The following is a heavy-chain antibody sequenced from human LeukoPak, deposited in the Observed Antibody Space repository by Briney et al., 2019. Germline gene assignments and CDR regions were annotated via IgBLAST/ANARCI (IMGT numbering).Heavy chain of an antibody. CDR2: IYYSGST. CDR3: AGRGGFSSGSDDAFDI. J-gene: IGHJ3*02. CDR1: GGSISSGDYY. Sequence: SQTLSLTCTVSGGSISSGDYYWSWIRQPPGKGLEWIGYIYYSGSTYYNPSLKSRVTISVDTSKNQFSLKLSSVTAADTPVYYCAGRGGFSSGSDDAFDIWGQGTMVTVSS. V-gene: IGHV4-30-4*08. D-gene: IGHD6-19*01.